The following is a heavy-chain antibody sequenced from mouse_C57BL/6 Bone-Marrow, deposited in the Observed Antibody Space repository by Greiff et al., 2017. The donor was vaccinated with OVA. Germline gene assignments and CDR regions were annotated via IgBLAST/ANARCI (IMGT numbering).Heavy chain of an antibody. CDR1: GYTFTSYT. CDR2: INPSSGYT. V-gene: IGHV1-4*01. J-gene: IGHJ3*01. Sequence: QVQLKESGAELARPGASVKMSRKASGYTFTSYTMHWVKQRPGQGLEWIGYINPSSGYTKYNQKFKDKATLTADKSSSTAYMQLSSLTSEDSAVYYCARSGLFAYWGQGTLVTVSA. CDR3: ARSGLFAY. D-gene: IGHD3-1*01.